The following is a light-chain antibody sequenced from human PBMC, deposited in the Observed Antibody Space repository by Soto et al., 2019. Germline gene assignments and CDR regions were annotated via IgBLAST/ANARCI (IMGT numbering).Light chain of an antibody. CDR3: KSFISSNTLPSV. J-gene: IGLJ1*01. V-gene: IGLV2-14*01. CDR2: EVS. Sequence: QSVLTQPASVSGSPGQSITISCSGTNSDIGSYNYVSWYLQHPGKAPKLIVFEVSNRPSGISDRFSGSKSGNTAYLTISELQTEDGAVYYCKSFISSNTLPSVFGTETKGTVL. CDR1: NSDIGSYNY.